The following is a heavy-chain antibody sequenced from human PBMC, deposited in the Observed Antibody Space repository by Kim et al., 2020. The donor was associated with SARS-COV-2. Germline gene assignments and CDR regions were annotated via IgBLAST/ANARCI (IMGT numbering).Heavy chain of an antibody. CDR3: AREALAVRNWFDP. V-gene: IGHV6-1*01. CDR2: TYYRSKWYN. CDR1: GDSVSSNSVA. D-gene: IGHD6-19*01. Sequence: SQTLSLTCAISGDSVSSNSVAWNWIRQSPSRGLEWLGRTYYRSKWYNDYAVSVESRITINPDTYNNQFSLHLNSVTPEDTAVYYCAREALAVRNWFDPWGQGTLVIVSS. J-gene: IGHJ5*02.